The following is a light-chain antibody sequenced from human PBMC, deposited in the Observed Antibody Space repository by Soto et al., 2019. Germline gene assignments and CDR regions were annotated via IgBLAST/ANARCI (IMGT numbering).Light chain of an antibody. CDR2: GVS. J-gene: IGKJ1*01. Sequence: VVRTHSPAALSVSPGEIATLSFRDSQSVRSNFAWYQQKPGQAPRLLIYGVSTRATGIPARFSGSGSGTDFTLTISRLEPEDFAVYYCQQYGSSPQTFGQGTKVDIK. CDR1: QSVRSN. CDR3: QQYGSSPQT. V-gene: IGKV3-15*01.